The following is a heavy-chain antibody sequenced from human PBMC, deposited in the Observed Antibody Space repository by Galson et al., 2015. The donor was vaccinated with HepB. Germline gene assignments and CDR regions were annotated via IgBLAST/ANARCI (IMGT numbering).Heavy chain of an antibody. J-gene: IGHJ6*03. CDR1: GGTFSSYA. Sequence: SVKVSCKASGGTFSSYAISWVRQAPGQGLEWMGWINTNTGNPTYAQGFTGRFVFSLDTSVSTAYLQISSLKAEDTAVYYCARDVRVDFYYYYMDVWGKGTTVTVSS. CDR2: INTNTGNP. D-gene: IGHD3/OR15-3a*01. V-gene: IGHV7-4-1*02. CDR3: ARDVRVDFYYYYMDV.